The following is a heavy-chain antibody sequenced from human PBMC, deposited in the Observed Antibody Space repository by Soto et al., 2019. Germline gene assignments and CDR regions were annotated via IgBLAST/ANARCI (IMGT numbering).Heavy chain of an antibody. CDR3: ARGSSTVRGVTITVTNFDY. Sequence: QVHLVESGGGLVMPGGSLRLSCAASGFNFNDYYMNWIRQTPGKGLEWISYISSSSSDTKYADSGKGRFTISRDKANTTLYLQMHSLRAEDTAVYSCARGSSTVRGVTITVTNFDYWGQGTLVTVSS. V-gene: IGHV3-11*06. D-gene: IGHD3-10*01. CDR1: GFNFNDYY. CDR2: ISSSSSDT. J-gene: IGHJ4*02.